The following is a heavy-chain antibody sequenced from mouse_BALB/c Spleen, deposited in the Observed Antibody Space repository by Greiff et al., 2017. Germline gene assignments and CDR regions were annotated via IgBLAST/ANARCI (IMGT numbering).Heavy chain of an antibody. CDR1: GFSLTSYD. Sequence: QVQLKESGPGLVAPSQSLSITCTVSGFSLTSYDISWIRQPPGKGLEWLGVIWTGGGTNYNSAFMSRLSISKDNSKSQVFLKMNSLQTDDTAIYYCVRFPYYYGSSDWYFDVWGAGTTVTVSS. V-gene: IGHV2-9-2*01. CDR3: VRFPYYYGSSDWYFDV. CDR2: IWTGGGT. J-gene: IGHJ1*01. D-gene: IGHD1-1*01.